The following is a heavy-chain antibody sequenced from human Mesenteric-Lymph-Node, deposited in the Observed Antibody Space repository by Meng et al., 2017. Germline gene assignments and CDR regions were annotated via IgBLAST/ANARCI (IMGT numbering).Heavy chain of an antibody. CDR1: GXXFTNNA. CDR3: ARYTSGWYDS. V-gene: IGHV7-4-1*02. J-gene: IGHJ5*01. Sequence: SGLSLTMLGALRMLACSAFGXXFTNNAMNWVRRARGQGLEWMGWINTNTGNPTYAQGFTGRFVFSLDTSVSTAYLQISSLKAEDTAVYYCARYTSGWYDSWGQGTLVTVSS. D-gene: IGHD6-19*01. CDR2: INTNTGNP.